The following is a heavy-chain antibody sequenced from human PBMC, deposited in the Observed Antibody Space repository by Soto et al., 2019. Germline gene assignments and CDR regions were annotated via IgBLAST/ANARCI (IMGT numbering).Heavy chain of an antibody. Sequence: PGESLKISCQGSGYSFTVYWISWVRQMPGKGLEWMGRIDPSDSYTNYSPSFQGHVTISADKSISTAYLQWSSLKASDTAMYYCARHEGGLKNWFDPWGQGTLVTVSS. J-gene: IGHJ5*02. V-gene: IGHV5-10-1*01. CDR1: GYSFTVYW. D-gene: IGHD3-16*01. CDR2: IDPSDSYT. CDR3: ARHEGGLKNWFDP.